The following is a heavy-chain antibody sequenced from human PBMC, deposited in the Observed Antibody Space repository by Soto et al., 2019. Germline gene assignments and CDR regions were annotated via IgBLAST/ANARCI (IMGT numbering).Heavy chain of an antibody. J-gene: IGHJ6*01. CDR2: INPNSGGT. Sequence: ASVKVSCKASGYTFTAYYIHWVRQGPGRGLEWVGWINPNSGGTYYAQKFQAWSTMTRDTSISTAYLELSGLTSNDTAIYYCARLENGVNTIAWKYGMDVWGQGTTVTVSS. CDR1: GYTFTAYY. D-gene: IGHD2-21*01. CDR3: ARLENGVNTIAWKYGMDV. V-gene: IGHV1-2*04.